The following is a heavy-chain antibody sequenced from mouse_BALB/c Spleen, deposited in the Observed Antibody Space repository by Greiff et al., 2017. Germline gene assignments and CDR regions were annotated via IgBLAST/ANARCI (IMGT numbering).Heavy chain of an antibody. J-gene: IGHJ2*01. Sequence: EVKLVESGGGLVKPGGSLKLSCAASGFTFSSYAMSWVRQSPEKRLEWVAEISSGGSYTYYPDTVTGRFTISRDNAKNTLYLEMSSLRSEDTAMYYCARGDYRYYFDYWGQGTTLTVSS. D-gene: IGHD2-14*01. CDR2: ISSGGSYT. V-gene: IGHV5-9-4*01. CDR3: ARGDYRYYFDY. CDR1: GFTFSSYA.